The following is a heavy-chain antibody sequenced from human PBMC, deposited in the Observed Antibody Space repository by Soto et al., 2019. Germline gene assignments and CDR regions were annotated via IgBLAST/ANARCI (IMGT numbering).Heavy chain of an antibody. D-gene: IGHD5-18*01. CDR3: ARDRPIQRWYYYYYYYMDV. CDR2: ISSSSSTI. CDR1: GFTFSSYS. Sequence: GGSLRLSCAASGFTFSSYSMNWVRQAPGKGLEWVSSISSSSSTIYYADSVKGRFTISRDNAKNSLYLQMNSLRDEDTAVYYCARDRPIQRWYYYYYYYMDVWGKGTMVTVSS. J-gene: IGHJ6*03. V-gene: IGHV3-48*02.